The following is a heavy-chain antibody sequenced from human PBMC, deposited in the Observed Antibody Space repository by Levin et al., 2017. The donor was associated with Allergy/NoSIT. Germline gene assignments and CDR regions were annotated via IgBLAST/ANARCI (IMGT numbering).Heavy chain of an antibody. Sequence: GGSLRLSCAASGFTFSSYWMSWVRQAPGKGLEWVANIKQDGSEKYYVDSVKGRFTISRDNAKNSLYLQMNSLRAEDTAVYYCARTVGGDWLDAFDIWGQGTMVTVSS. CDR3: ARTVGGDWLDAFDI. CDR2: IKQDGSEK. D-gene: IGHD2-21*01. V-gene: IGHV3-7*01. J-gene: IGHJ3*02. CDR1: GFTFSSYW.